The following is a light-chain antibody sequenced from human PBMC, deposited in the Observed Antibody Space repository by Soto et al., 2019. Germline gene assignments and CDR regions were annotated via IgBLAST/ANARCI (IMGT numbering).Light chain of an antibody. V-gene: IGKV3-20*01. CDR3: QQYGGSPLT. CDR2: GAS. J-gene: IGKJ2*01. Sequence: EIVLTQSPGTLSLPPGERATLSCRASQSVTSSYLAWYQHRPGQAPRLLIYGASSRATGIPDRFSGSGSGTDFTLTISRLEPEDFAVYYCQQYGGSPLTFGQGTKVEIK. CDR1: QSVTSSY.